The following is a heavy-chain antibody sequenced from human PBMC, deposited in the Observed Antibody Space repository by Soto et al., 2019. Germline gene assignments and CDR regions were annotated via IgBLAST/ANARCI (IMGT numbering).Heavy chain of an antibody. CDR2: ISAGGGSA. CDR3: AKVRSAWFFDY. D-gene: IGHD6-19*01. J-gene: IGHJ4*02. V-gene: IGHV3-23*01. Sequence: EVQLLESGGGLGQPGESLRLSCAASGFTFSSYAMTWVRQAPGKGLEWVSAISAGGGSAYYADSVKGLFTISRDNSKNTLYLQMNSLRAEDTAVYYCAKVRSAWFFDYWGQGTLVTVSS. CDR1: GFTFSSYA.